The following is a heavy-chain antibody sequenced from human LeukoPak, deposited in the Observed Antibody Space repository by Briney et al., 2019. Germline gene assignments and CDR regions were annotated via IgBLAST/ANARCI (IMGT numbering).Heavy chain of an antibody. CDR2: INSDGSRT. CDR3: ATNNPPISGYDWGDY. CDR1: GFTFSSYW. J-gene: IGHJ4*02. D-gene: IGHD5-12*01. V-gene: IGHV3-74*01. Sequence: GGSLRLSCAASGFTFSSYWMHWVRQAPGKGLVWVSRINSDGSRTSYADSVKGRFTISRDNAKNTLYLQMNSLRAEDTAVYYCATNNPPISGYDWGDYWGQGTLVTVSS.